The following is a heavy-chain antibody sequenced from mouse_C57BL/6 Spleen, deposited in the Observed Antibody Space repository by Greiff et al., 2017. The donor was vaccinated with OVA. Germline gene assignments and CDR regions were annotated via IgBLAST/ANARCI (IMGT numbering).Heavy chain of an antibody. Sequence: QVQLKQPGAELVRPGSSVKLSCKASGYTFTSYWMHWVKQRPIQGLEWIGNIDPSDSETHYNQKFKDKATLTVDKSSSTAYMQLSSLTSEDSAVYYCARGDGYYRNFDVWGTGTTVTVSS. CDR2: IDPSDSET. CDR1: GYTFTSYW. V-gene: IGHV1-52*01. CDR3: ARGDGYYRNFDV. D-gene: IGHD2-3*01. J-gene: IGHJ1*03.